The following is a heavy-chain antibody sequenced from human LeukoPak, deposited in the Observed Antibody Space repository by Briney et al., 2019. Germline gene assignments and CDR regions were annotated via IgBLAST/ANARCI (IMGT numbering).Heavy chain of an antibody. CDR3: ASPTREYYDILTGYYNVDPFDY. CDR2: IKQDGSEK. Sequence: GGSLRLSCAASGFTFSSYWMSWVRQAPGKGLEWVANIKQDGSEKYYVDSVKGRFTISRDNSKNTLYLQMNSLRAEDTAVYYCASPTREYYDILTGYYNVDPFDYWGQGTLVTVSS. J-gene: IGHJ4*02. CDR1: GFTFSSYW. D-gene: IGHD3-9*01. V-gene: IGHV3-7*03.